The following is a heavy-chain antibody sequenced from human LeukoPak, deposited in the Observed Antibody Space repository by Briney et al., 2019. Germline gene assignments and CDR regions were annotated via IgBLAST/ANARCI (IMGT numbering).Heavy chain of an antibody. CDR1: GYTFTGYY. J-gene: IGHJ4*02. D-gene: IGHD3-10*01. V-gene: IGHV1-2*06. Sequence: ASVKVSCKAPGYTFTGYYMHWVRQAPGQGLEWMGRINPNSGGTNYAQKFQGRVTMTRDTSVSTAYMELSRLRSDDTAVYYCARGRYGSGPADYWGQGTLVTVSS. CDR3: ARGRYGSGPADY. CDR2: INPNSGGT.